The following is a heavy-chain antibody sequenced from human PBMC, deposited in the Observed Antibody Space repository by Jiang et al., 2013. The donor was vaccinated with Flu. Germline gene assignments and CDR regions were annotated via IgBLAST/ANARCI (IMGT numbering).Heavy chain of an antibody. CDR3: ATPIAAAA. J-gene: IGHJ5*02. D-gene: IGHD6-13*01. CDR2: ISAYNGNT. Sequence: RQAPGQGLEWMGWISAYNGNTNYAQKLQGRVTMTTDTSTSTAYMELRSLRSDDTAVYYCATPIAAAAWGQGTLVTVSS. V-gene: IGHV1-18*01.